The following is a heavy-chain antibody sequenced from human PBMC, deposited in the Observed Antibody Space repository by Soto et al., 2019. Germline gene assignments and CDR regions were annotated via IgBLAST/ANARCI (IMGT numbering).Heavy chain of an antibody. CDR1: GLTFGNYW. V-gene: IGHV3-74*01. CDR2: MNSDGSTT. J-gene: IGHJ4*02. Sequence: GGSLRLSCAASGLTFGNYWIHWVRQAPGKGLEWVSRMNSDGSTTNYADSVKGRFTVSRDNAKNTLYLQMNSLRAEDTAVYYCATAEVDYWGPGTLVTVSS. CDR3: ATAEVDY.